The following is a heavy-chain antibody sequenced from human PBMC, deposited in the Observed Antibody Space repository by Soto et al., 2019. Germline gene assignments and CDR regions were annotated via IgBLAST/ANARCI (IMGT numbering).Heavy chain of an antibody. CDR2: ISSSSSYI. D-gene: IGHD3-3*01. CDR1: GFTFSSYS. Sequence: GGSLRLSCAASGFTFSSYSMNWVRQAPGKGLEWVSSISSSSSYIYYADSVKGRFTISRDNAKNSLYLQMNSLRAEDTAVYYCARRDRIDDFWSGYYLRGPFYMDVWGKGTTVTVSS. V-gene: IGHV3-21*01. J-gene: IGHJ6*03. CDR3: ARRDRIDDFWSGYYLRGPFYMDV.